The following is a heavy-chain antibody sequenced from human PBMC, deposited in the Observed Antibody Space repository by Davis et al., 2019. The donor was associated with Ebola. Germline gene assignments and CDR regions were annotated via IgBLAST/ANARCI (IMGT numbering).Heavy chain of an antibody. CDR2: ISAYNGNT. CDR1: GYTFTSYG. CDR3: AKAGYYDLLTGFLPFPFS. D-gene: IGHD3-9*01. J-gene: IGHJ5*02. Sequence: AASVKVSCKASGYTFTSYGISWVRQAPGQGLEWMGWISAYNGNTNYAQKLQGRVTMTTDTSTSTAYMELRSLRPEDTAVYYCAKAGYYDLLTGFLPFPFSWGQGTLVTVSS. V-gene: IGHV1-18*04.